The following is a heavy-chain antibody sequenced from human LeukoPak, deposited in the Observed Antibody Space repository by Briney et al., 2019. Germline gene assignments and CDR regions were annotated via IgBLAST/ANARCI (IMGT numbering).Heavy chain of an antibody. CDR3: ARGGIAVAGTSSYYYYYMDV. Sequence: MSSETLSLTCTVSGGSISSYYWSWIRQPAGKGLEWIGRIYTSGSTNYNPSLKSRVTMSVDTSKNQFSLKLSSVTAADTAVYYCARGGIAVAGTSSYYYYYMDVWGKGTTVTISS. CDR1: GGSISSYY. CDR2: IYTSGST. V-gene: IGHV4-4*07. J-gene: IGHJ6*03. D-gene: IGHD6-19*01.